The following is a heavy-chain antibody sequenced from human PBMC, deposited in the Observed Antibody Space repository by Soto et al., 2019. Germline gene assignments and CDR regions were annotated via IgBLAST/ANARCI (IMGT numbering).Heavy chain of an antibody. CDR3: AEVRRYCSSTSCYWFDP. CDR1: GYTFTSYG. V-gene: IGHV1-18*01. J-gene: IGHJ5*02. D-gene: IGHD2-2*01. CDR2: ISAYNGNT. Sequence: ASVKVSCKASGYTFTSYGISWVRQAHGQGLEWMGWISAYNGNTNYAQKLQGRVTMTTDTSTSTAYMELRSLRSDDTAVYYCAEVRRYCSSTSCYWFDPWGQGTLVTVSS.